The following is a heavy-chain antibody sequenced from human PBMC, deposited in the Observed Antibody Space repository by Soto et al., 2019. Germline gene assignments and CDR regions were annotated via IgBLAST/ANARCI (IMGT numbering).Heavy chain of an antibody. V-gene: IGHV4-59*02. CDR3: ESSKWPAGGAFMHA. CDR1: GGSVSFYY. J-gene: IGHJ6*02. Sequence: SETLSLTCTVSGGSVSFYYWSWIRQPPGKGLEWIGYIYDSGSTTYNPSLKSRVTISVDTSKKQFSLKLSSVTAADTAVYYCESSKWPAGGAFMHARGQATTVTVYS. CDR2: IYDSGST. D-gene: IGHD3-16*01.